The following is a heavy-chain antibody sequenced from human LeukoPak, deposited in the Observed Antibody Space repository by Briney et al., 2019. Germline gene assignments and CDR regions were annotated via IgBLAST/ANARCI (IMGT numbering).Heavy chain of an antibody. V-gene: IGHV3-21*01. J-gene: IGHJ4*02. Sequence: GGSLRLSCAASGFTFSSYSMNWVRQAPGKGLEWVSSISSSSSYIYYADSVKGRFTISRDNAKNSLYLQMNSPRAEDTAVYYCARVVAARRDFDYWGQGTLVTVSS. CDR3: ARVVAARRDFDY. D-gene: IGHD6-6*01. CDR2: ISSSSSYI. CDR1: GFTFSSYS.